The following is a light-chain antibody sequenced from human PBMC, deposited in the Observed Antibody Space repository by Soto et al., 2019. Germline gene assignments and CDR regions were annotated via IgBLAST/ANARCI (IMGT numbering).Light chain of an antibody. CDR2: LGS. Sequence: VMTQSPLSLPVTPGEPASIACRSSQSLLHGDGYSYLNWYLQKPGQSPQLLIYLGSNRASGVPDRFSGSGSGTDFTLKITRVEPEDVGFYYCMQARQTPRTFGQGTKVEIK. CDR3: MQARQTPRT. V-gene: IGKV2-28*01. J-gene: IGKJ1*01. CDR1: QSLLHGDGYSY.